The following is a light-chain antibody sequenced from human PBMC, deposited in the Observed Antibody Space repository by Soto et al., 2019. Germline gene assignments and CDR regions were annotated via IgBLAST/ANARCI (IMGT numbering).Light chain of an antibody. Sequence: DIQMTQSPSTLSASVGDRVTITCRASQSISSWLAWYQQKPGKAPKLLIYKASSLESGVPSRFSGSGSGTEFPLAISSLQPDDFATYYCQQYNSYSSCGGGTKVEIK. CDR3: QQYNSYSS. CDR1: QSISSW. V-gene: IGKV1-5*03. J-gene: IGKJ4*01. CDR2: KAS.